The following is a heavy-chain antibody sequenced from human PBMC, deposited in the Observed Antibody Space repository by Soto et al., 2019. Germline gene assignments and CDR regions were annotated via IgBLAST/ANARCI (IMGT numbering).Heavy chain of an antibody. CDR3: AKELSGYPSFYGMDV. D-gene: IGHD3-22*01. Sequence: HPGGSLRLSCAASGFTFDDYAMHWVRQAPGKGLEWVSGISWNSGSIGYADSVKGRFTISRDNAKNSLYLQMNSLRAEDTALYYCAKELSGYPSFYGMDVWGQGTTVTVSS. CDR1: GFTFDDYA. J-gene: IGHJ6*02. CDR2: ISWNSGSI. V-gene: IGHV3-9*01.